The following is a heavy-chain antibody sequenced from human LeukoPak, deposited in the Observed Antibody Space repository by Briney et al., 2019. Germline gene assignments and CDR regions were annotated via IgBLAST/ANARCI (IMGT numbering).Heavy chain of an antibody. CDR3: ARDYCGGDCHFDY. D-gene: IGHD2-21*02. CDR1: GYIFTNYY. V-gene: IGHV1-46*04. Sequence: ASVKVSCKPSGYIFTNYYMHWVRQAPGQGLEWVGIINPSDGTTRYAQKLQGRVTMTRDMSTSTVYMELTALRSDDMAVYYCARDYCGGDCHFDYWGQGTLVSVSS. CDR2: INPSDGTT. J-gene: IGHJ4*02.